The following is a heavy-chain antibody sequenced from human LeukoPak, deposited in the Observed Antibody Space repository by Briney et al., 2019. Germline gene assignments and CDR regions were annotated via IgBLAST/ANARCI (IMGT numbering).Heavy chain of an antibody. V-gene: IGHV3-7*04. D-gene: IGHD4-17*01. CDR2: IKGDGSDN. CDR1: GFTFSSYW. Sequence: GGSLRLSCAASGFTFSSYWMSCVRQAPGKGLEWVADIKGDGSDNHYVDSVRGRFTISRDNAKNSLYLQMNSLRAEDTAVYYCARDLGNYRADYWGQGTLVTVSS. J-gene: IGHJ4*02. CDR3: ARDLGNYRADY.